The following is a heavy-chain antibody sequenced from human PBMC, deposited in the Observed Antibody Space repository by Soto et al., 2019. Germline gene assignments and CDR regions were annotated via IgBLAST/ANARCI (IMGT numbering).Heavy chain of an antibody. J-gene: IGHJ6*02. D-gene: IGHD2-15*01. CDR1: GYSFTTYW. CDR3: ARNKGYCDSSSCYGLDV. CDR2: IYPGDSDT. V-gene: IGHV5-51*01. Sequence: GESLKISCKGSGYSFTTYWIVWVRQMSGKGLEWMGAIYPGDSDTRYSPSFQGQVTISADKSISTAYLQWNSLKASDTAKYFCARNKGYCDSSSCYGLDVWGQGAAVTSP.